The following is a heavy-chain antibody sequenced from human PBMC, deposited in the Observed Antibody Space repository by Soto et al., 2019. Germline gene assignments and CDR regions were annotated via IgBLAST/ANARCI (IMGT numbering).Heavy chain of an antibody. Sequence: GASVKVSCKASGGTFSSYAISWVRQAPGQGLEWMGGIIPIFGTANYAQKFQGRVTITADESTSTAYMELSSLRSEDTAVYYCARETVAGRGRWFEPWGPGTLVTVSS. V-gene: IGHV1-69*13. J-gene: IGHJ5*02. CDR2: IIPIFGTA. CDR3: ARETVAGRGRWFEP. CDR1: GGTFSSYA. D-gene: IGHD6-19*01.